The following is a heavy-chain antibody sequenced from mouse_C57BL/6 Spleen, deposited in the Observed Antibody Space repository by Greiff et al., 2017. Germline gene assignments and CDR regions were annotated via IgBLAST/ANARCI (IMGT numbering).Heavy chain of an antibody. CDR2: IDPEDGET. D-gene: IGHD3-1*01. Sequence: VQLQQSGAELVKPGASVTLSCTASGFNIKDYYMHLVKQRTEPGLEWIGRIDPEDGETKYAPKFQGKAPITADTSSNTAYLQLSSLTSEDTAVYYGVGYPGYYFDYWGQGTTLTVSA. J-gene: IGHJ2*01. CDR1: GFNIKDYY. CDR3: VGYPGYYFDY. V-gene: IGHV14-2*01.